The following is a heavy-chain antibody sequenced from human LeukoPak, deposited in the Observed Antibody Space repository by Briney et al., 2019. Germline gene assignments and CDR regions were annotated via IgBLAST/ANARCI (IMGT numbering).Heavy chain of an antibody. D-gene: IGHD2-21*01. Sequence: GASVKVSCKASGYTFSDYDVNWVRQAPGQGLEWMGWMNPTSGDTGYAQKFQGRVTMTRSMSRNTAYTELSRLRSEDTAVYFCARVVMKAFYYYYMDVWGKGTTIIISS. CDR2: MNPTSGDT. V-gene: IGHV1-8*01. CDR1: GYTFSDYD. J-gene: IGHJ6*03. CDR3: ARVVMKAFYYYYMDV.